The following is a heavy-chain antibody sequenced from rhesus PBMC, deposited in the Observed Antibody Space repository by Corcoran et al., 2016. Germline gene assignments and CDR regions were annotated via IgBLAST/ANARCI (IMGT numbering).Heavy chain of an antibody. J-gene: IGHJ3*01. Sequence: QVQLQESGPGLVKPSETLSLTCTVSGACISSNWWSWIRQPPGQGLEWIGEINGNGGSTNSNPSLQSRVTISKDASKTQLSLKLSSVTAADTALYYCAREPDTIHDAVDFWGQGLRVTGSS. CDR3: AREPDTIHDAVDF. CDR1: GACISSNW. V-gene: IGHV4-80*01. CDR2: INGNGGST. D-gene: IGHD3-9*01.